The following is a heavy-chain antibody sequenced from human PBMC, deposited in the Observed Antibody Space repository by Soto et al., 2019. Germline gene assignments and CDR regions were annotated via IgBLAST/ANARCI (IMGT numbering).Heavy chain of an antibody. J-gene: IGHJ4*02. CDR1: GYTFTGYY. Sequence: ASVKVSCKTSGYTFTGYYMHWVRQAPGQGLEWMGWINPNSGGTNYAQKFQGRVTMTRDTSISTAYMELSRLRSDDTAVYSRGRDSAGGSYYDFDYGGQVALVTDCS. CDR2: INPNSGGT. V-gene: IGHV1-2*02. CDR3: GRDSAGGSYYDFDY. D-gene: IGHD1-26*01.